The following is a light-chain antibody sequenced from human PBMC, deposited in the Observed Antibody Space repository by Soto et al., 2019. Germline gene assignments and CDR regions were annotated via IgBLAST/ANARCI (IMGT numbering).Light chain of an antibody. J-gene: IGKJ4*01. CDR2: GVS. CDR1: QNIGDNS. V-gene: IGKV3-20*01. Sequence: EMVLTQTPATLSLSPGERVTLSCRASQNIGDNSLAWYQQKPGQAPRLLIYGVSARGTGISDRFSASGSGTDFTLTISRLEPDDFAVYYCHQYSRSPVTFSPLTFGGGSKVEI. CDR3: HQYSRSPVTFSPLT.